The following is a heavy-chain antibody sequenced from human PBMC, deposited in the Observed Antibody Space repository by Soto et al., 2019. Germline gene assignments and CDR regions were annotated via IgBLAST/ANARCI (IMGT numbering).Heavy chain of an antibody. J-gene: IGHJ5*02. CDR2: IGSNGGST. Sequence: PGRSQRLSCSDSGFTFSSYAMHWVRQAPVKGLEYVSAIGSNGGSTYYADSVKGRFTISRDNTKNTLYLQMSGLRAEYMAVYYCVIDLLAQFSVGFVPWGPGALVKVSS. CDR1: GFTFSSYA. CDR3: VIDLLAQFSVGFVP. D-gene: IGHD6-19*01. V-gene: IGHV3-64D*06.